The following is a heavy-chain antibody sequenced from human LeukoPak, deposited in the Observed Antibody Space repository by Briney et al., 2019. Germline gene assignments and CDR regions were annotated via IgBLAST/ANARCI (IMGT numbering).Heavy chain of an antibody. V-gene: IGHV3-30*02. CDR1: GFTFSSYG. D-gene: IGHD3-3*02. J-gene: IGHJ6*03. CDR3: AKGHSYYMDV. CDR2: IRYDGSSK. Sequence: GRSLRLSCAASGFTFSSYGMHWVRQAPGKGLEWVAFIRYDGSSKYYADPVKGRFTISRDNSKNTLYLQMSSLRGADTGIYYCAKGHSYYMDVWGKGTTVTISS.